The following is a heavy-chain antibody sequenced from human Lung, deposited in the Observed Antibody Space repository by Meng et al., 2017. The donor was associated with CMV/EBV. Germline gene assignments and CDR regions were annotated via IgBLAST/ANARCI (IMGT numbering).Heavy chain of an antibody. D-gene: IGHD3-10*01. Sequence: GESLKISCAASGFTFSSYRINWVRQAPGKGLEWVASISSTSAYIYYAESVEGRFIISRDNAKSSLYLTMDNLAVEDTAVYYSATGATLDYWGQGTLVTVSS. CDR3: ATGATLDY. V-gene: IGHV3-21*01. CDR2: ISSTSAYI. J-gene: IGHJ4*02. CDR1: GFTFSSYR.